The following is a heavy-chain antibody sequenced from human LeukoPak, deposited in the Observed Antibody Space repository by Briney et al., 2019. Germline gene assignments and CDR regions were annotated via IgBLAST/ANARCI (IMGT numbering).Heavy chain of an antibody. D-gene: IGHD3-10*01. CDR1: GHTFTSYY. J-gene: IGHJ4*02. CDR3: ARSDYYYGSGSYYNPLNYYFDY. V-gene: IGHV1-2*02. CDR2: INPNSGGT. Sequence: ASVKVSCKASGHTFTSYYVHWVRQAPGQGLEWMGWINPNSGGTNYAQKFQGRVTMTRDTSISTAYMELSRLRSDDTAVYYCARSDYYYGSGSYYNPLNYYFDYWGQGTLVTVSS.